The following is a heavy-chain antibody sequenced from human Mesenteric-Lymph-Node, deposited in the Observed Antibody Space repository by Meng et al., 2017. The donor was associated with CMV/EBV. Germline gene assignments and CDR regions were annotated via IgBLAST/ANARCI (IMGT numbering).Heavy chain of an antibody. D-gene: IGHD5-18*01. CDR3: AREPVDTAILSPFDY. V-gene: IGHV1-46*01. J-gene: IGHJ4*02. CDR2: INPSGGST. Sequence: ASVKVSCKASGYTFTSYYMYWVRQAPGQGLEWTGIINPSGGSTSYAQKFQGRVTMSRDTSTSTVYMELRSLRSEDTAVYYCAREPVDTAILSPFDYWGQGTLVTVSS. CDR1: GYTFTSYY.